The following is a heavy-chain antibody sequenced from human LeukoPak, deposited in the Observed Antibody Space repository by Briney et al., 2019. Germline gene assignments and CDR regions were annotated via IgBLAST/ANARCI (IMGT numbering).Heavy chain of an antibody. D-gene: IGHD5-24*01. J-gene: IGHJ4*02. Sequence: PGGSLRLSCAASGFTFSSYGMHWVRQAPGKGLEWVAVIWYDGSNKYYADSVKGRFTISRDNSKNTLYLQMNSLRAEDTAVYYCARAPEMATSLVDYWGQGALVTVSS. V-gene: IGHV3-33*01. CDR1: GFTFSSYG. CDR2: IWYDGSNK. CDR3: ARAPEMATSLVDY.